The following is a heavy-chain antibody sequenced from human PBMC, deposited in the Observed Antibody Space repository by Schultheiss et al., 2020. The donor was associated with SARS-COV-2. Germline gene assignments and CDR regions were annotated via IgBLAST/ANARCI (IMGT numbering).Heavy chain of an antibody. Sequence: GESLKISCAASGFTFITYSMNWVRQAPGKGLEWVSYISSSSSTIYYADSVKGRFTISRDNSKNTLYLQMNSLRAEDTAVYYCAKGLQLVQDWGQGTLVTVSS. V-gene: IGHV3-48*01. CDR2: ISSSSSTI. J-gene: IGHJ4*02. CDR3: AKGLQLVQD. D-gene: IGHD6-13*01. CDR1: GFTFITYS.